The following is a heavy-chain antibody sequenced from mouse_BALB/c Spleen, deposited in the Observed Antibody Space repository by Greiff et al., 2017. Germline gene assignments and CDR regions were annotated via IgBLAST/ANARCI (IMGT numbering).Heavy chain of an antibody. J-gene: IGHJ4*01. D-gene: IGHD2-2*01. V-gene: IGHV14-3*02. Sequence: VQLQQSGAELVKPGASVKLSCTASGFNIKDTYMHWVKQRPEQGLEWIGWIDPENGNTIYDPKFQGKASITADTSSNTAYLQLSSLTSEDTAVYYCARREGYAMDYWGQGTSVTVSS. CDR3: ARREGYAMDY. CDR2: IDPENGNT. CDR1: GFNIKDTY.